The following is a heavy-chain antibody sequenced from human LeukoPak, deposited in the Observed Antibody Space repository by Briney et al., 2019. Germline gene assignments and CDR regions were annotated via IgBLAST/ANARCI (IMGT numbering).Heavy chain of an antibody. CDR3: AREEATTVSQGYFQH. CDR1: GYSFTTNW. Sequence: GESLKISCKGSGYSFTTNWIGWVRQMPEKGLEWMGIIYPGDSDTRYSPSFQGQVTISADKSINTAYLQWISLKASDTAMYYCAREEATTVSQGYFQHWGQGTLVAVSS. D-gene: IGHD4-17*01. V-gene: IGHV5-51*01. J-gene: IGHJ1*01. CDR2: IYPGDSDT.